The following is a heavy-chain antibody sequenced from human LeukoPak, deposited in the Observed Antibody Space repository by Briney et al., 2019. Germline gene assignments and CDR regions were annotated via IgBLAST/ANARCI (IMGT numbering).Heavy chain of an antibody. V-gene: IGHV5-51*01. D-gene: IGHD3-3*01. CDR1: GYSFTSYW. Sequence: GESLKISCKGSGYSFTSYWIGWVRQMPGKGLEWMGIIYPGGSDTRYSPSFQGQVTISADKSISTAYLQWSSLKASDTAMYYCARLSITIFGVPRGRFDPWGQGTLVTVSS. J-gene: IGHJ5*02. CDR2: IYPGGSDT. CDR3: ARLSITIFGVPRGRFDP.